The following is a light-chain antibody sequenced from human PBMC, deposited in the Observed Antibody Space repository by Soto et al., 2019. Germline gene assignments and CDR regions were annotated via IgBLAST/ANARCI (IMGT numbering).Light chain of an antibody. V-gene: IGKV3-20*01. J-gene: IGKJ3*01. Sequence: EIVLTQSPGTLSLSPGERATLYCRASQSVGSNYLAWYQQTPGQAPRVLIYGASSRATGIPGRFSGSGSGADSPLTISRLEPEDYGVYYCQQYTTSPFTFGPGTKVDIK. CDR3: QQYTTSPFT. CDR1: QSVGSNY. CDR2: GAS.